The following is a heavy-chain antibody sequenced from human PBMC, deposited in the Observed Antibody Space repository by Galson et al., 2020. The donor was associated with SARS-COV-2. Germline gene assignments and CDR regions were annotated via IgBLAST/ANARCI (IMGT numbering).Heavy chain of an antibody. CDR2: IIPIFGTA. V-gene: IGHV1-69*13. D-gene: IGHD3-3*01. CDR1: GGTFSSYA. Sequence: SVKVSCKASGGTFSSYAISWVRQAPGQGLEWMGGIIPIFGTANYAQKFQGRVTITADESTSTAYMELSSLRSEDTAVYYCAIAETPIFGVVTFTRTYYYGMDVWGQGTTVTVSS. CDR3: AIAETPIFGVVTFTRTYYYGMDV. J-gene: IGHJ6*02.